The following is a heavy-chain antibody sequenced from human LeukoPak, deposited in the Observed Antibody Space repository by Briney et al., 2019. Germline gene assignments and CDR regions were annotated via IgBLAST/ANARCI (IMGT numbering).Heavy chain of an antibody. V-gene: IGHV3-23*01. J-gene: IGHJ3*02. D-gene: IGHD5-24*01. Sequence: GGSLRLSCAASGFTFSSYAMSWVRQAPGKGLEWVSAISGSGGSTYYADSAKGRFTISRDNSKNTLYLQMNSLRAEDTAVYYCAKDRQRWLQFDAFDIWGQGTMVTVSS. CDR2: ISGSGGST. CDR3: AKDRQRWLQFDAFDI. CDR1: GFTFSSYA.